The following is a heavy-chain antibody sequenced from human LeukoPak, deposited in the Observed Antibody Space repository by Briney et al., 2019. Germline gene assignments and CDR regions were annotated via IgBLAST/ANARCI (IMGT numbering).Heavy chain of an antibody. D-gene: IGHD3-9*01. Sequence: GGSLRLSCVASGFTFSSYGMTWVRQAPGKGLEWVSAISGSGDSTYYADSVKGRLTISRDNSKNTLSLQMNSLRAQDTAVYYCAKVNDWSNYNMDVRGKGTTVTISS. CDR1: GFTFSSYG. J-gene: IGHJ6*03. CDR3: AKVNDWSNYNMDV. CDR2: ISGSGDST. V-gene: IGHV3-23*01.